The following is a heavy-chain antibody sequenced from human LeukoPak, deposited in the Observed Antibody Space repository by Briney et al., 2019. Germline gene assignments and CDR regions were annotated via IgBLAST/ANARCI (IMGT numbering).Heavy chain of an antibody. CDR3: ATTIPSHY. J-gene: IGHJ4*02. Sequence: TSSETLSLTCTVSGGSISSYYWSWIRQPPGKGLEWIGYIYYSGSTNYNPSLKSRVTISVDTSKNHFSLRLNSVTAADTAVYYCATTIPSHYWGQGILVTVSS. D-gene: IGHD2-21*01. CDR1: GGSISSYY. V-gene: IGHV4-59*12. CDR2: IYYSGST.